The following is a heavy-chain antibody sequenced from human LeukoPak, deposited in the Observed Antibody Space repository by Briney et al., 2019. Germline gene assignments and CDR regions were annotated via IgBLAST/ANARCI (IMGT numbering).Heavy chain of an antibody. J-gene: IGHJ3*01. CDR3: ARCTASCYANAFDV. CDR2: INGGGDAT. Sequence: GGSLRLSCATSGFTFNNNAMSWVRQAPGKRLEWVSAINGGGDATEYADSVKGRFTISRDNSKNALYLQMNSLRPEDTAVYYCARCTASCYANAFDVWGQGTLLTVSS. CDR1: GFTFNNNA. V-gene: IGHV3-23*01. D-gene: IGHD2-2*01.